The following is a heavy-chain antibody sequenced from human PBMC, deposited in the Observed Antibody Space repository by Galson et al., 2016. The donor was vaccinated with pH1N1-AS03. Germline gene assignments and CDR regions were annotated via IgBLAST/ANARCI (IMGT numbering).Heavy chain of an antibody. Sequence: SLRLSCAASGFTFSIYAMSWVRQAPGKGLEWVSTISGSGTGTYYADFVRGRFTISRDNSENTLYLQMNSLRAEDTAVYYCAKRGGLPSEGMTYFDSWGQGTLVPVSS. CDR3: AKRGGLPSEGMTYFDS. D-gene: IGHD2-2*01. CDR1: GFTFSIYA. V-gene: IGHV3-23*01. J-gene: IGHJ4*02. CDR2: ISGSGTGT.